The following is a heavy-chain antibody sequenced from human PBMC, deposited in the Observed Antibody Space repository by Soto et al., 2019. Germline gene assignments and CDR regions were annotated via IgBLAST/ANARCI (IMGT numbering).Heavy chain of an antibody. Sequence: GGSLRLSCAVSGFNVGDYEMNWARQAPGKGLEWISMITSGGTVFYYSDSVRGRFAISRDDSANSLHLQMDNLRVEDTAFYFCARGRYALGVWGQGTSVTGLL. CDR3: ARGRYALGV. V-gene: IGHV3-48*03. J-gene: IGHJ6*02. CDR2: ITSGGTVF. CDR1: GFNVGDYE. D-gene: IGHD3-9*01.